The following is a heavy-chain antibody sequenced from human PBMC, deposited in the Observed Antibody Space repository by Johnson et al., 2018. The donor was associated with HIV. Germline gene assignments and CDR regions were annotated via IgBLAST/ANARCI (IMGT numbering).Heavy chain of an antibody. CDR3: AMERMGGFEI. V-gene: IGHV3-30*04. CDR1: GFTFSSYA. J-gene: IGHJ3*02. D-gene: IGHD1-26*01. Sequence: QVQLVESGGGVVQPGRSLRLSCAASGFTFSSYAMHWVRQAPGKGLEWVAVMSYDGTNKYYADSVKGRFTISRDNSKNTLYVQMNRLRDEDTAVYYCAMERMGGFEIWGQGTMVTVSS. CDR2: MSYDGTNK.